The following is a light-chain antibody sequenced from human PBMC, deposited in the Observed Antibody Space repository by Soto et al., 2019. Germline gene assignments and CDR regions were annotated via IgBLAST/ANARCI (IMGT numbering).Light chain of an antibody. J-gene: IGLJ1*01. CDR3: CLYIGATTYV. Sequence: QSFLARPACVSVSPGQSITISCTGGSGLVGSFSLVARYQQHPGKAPKVRISEGHRRPSGVPDRFSGSTSVNSASLTISGLQADDEADYYCCLYIGATTYVFGTGTKVTVL. V-gene: IGLV2-23*01. CDR2: EGH. CDR1: SGLVGSFSL.